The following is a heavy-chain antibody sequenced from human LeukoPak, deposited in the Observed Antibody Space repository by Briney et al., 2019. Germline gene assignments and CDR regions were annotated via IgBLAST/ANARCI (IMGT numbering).Heavy chain of an antibody. Sequence: GGSLRLSCAASGFTFSTYSMDWVRQAPGKGLEWVSYISSSSSTIYYADSVKGRFTISRDNAKNSLYLQMNSLRAEDAAVYYCARGSTYYDSSGQVPFDYWGQGTLVTVSS. CDR2: ISSSSSTI. CDR1: GFTFSTYS. CDR3: ARGSTYYDSSGQVPFDY. D-gene: IGHD3-22*01. J-gene: IGHJ4*02. V-gene: IGHV3-48*01.